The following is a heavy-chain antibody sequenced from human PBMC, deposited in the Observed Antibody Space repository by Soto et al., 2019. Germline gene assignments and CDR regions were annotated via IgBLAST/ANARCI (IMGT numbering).Heavy chain of an antibody. J-gene: IGHJ4*02. CDR1: GGTFSSYA. Sequence: QVQLVQSGAEVKKPGSSVKVSCKASGGTFSSYAISWVGQAPGQGLEWMGGIIPIFGTANYAQKCQGRVTITADESTSAAYMEPSSLRSEDTAVYYCARSGPIRFLELLIPRPPDYWCQGTLLTVSS. D-gene: IGHD3-3*01. CDR2: IIPIFGTA. CDR3: ARSGPIRFLELLIPRPPDY. V-gene: IGHV1-69*01.